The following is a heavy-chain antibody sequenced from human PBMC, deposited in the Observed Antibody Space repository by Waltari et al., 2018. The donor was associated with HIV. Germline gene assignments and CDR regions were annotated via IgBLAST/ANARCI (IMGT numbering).Heavy chain of an antibody. CDR3: AKLWFGDLGAGF. V-gene: IGHV3-23*01. CDR1: GLPFTNYA. J-gene: IGHJ4*02. D-gene: IGHD3-10*01. CDR2: SSGSGGTT. Sequence: EVQLLESGGGLVQPGGSLRLSCAASGLPFTNYAMSWVRQAPGKGLEWVSGSSGSGGTTHYADSVKGRFTISRDNSKSTLYLEMNSLRAEDTAIYYCAKLWFGDLGAGFWGRGTLVTVSS.